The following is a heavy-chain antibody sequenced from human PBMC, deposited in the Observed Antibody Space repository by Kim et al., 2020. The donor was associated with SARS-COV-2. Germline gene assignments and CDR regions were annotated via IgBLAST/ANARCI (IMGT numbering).Heavy chain of an antibody. Sequence: SLKSRVTITVDTSKHPFSLKLSSVTAADTAVYYCARHGSIGGSRNDAFDIWGQGTMVTVSS. V-gene: IGHV4-59*08. J-gene: IGHJ3*02. D-gene: IGHD1-26*01. CDR3: ARHGSIGGSRNDAFDI.